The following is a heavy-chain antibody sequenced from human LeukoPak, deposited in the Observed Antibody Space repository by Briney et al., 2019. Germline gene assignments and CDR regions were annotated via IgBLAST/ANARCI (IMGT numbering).Heavy chain of an antibody. J-gene: IGHJ3*01. V-gene: IGHV3-7*01. CDR3: ARDGGIMNALDV. Sequence: PGGSLRLSCAASVFTFSSYWMTWVRQAPGKGRKGVANIKQDESEEYYLDSVKGRFAISRDNAKNLMNLQMNILRAEDTAIYYCARDGGIMNALDVWGQGTAVTVSS. CDR2: IKQDESEE. D-gene: IGHD1-26*01. CDR1: VFTFSSYW.